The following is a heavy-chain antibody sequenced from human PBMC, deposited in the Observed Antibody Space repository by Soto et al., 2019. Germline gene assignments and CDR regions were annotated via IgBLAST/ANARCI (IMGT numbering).Heavy chain of an antibody. J-gene: IGHJ4*02. D-gene: IGHD2-15*01. CDR1: GGSFSGYY. CDR2: INHSGST. CDR3: ARGIVVVVAATTFDY. Sequence: QVQLQQWGAGLLKPSETLSLTCAVYGGSFSGYYWSWIRQPPGKGLEWIGEINHSGSTNYNPSLKSRVTRSVDTSTNQFSLKLSSVTAADTAVYYCARGIVVVVAATTFDYWGQGTLVTVSS. V-gene: IGHV4-34*01.